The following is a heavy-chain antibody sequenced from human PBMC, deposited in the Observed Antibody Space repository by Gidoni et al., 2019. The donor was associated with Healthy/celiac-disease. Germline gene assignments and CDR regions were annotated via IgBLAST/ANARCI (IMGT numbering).Heavy chain of an antibody. D-gene: IGHD3-22*01. J-gene: IGHJ4*02. CDR3: ARGGYDSSGYYYATFDY. CDR2: IWYDGSNK. CDR1: GFTFSSYG. V-gene: IGHV3-33*01. Sequence: QVQLVESGGGVVQPGRSLRLSCAASGFTFSSYGMHWVRQAPGKGLEWVAVIWYDGSNKYYADSVKGRFTISRDNSKNTLYLQMNSLRAEDTAVYYCARGGYDSSGYYYATFDYWGQGTLVTVSS.